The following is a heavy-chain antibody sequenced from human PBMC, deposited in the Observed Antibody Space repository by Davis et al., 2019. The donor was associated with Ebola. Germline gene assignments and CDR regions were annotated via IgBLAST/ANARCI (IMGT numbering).Heavy chain of an antibody. CDR3: ARDFRPYDSSNGY. CDR1: GGTFSSYT. D-gene: IGHD3-22*01. J-gene: IGHJ4*02. Sequence: SVKVSCKASGGTFSSYTISWVRQVPGQGLEWMGRIIPILGIANYAQKFQGRVTITADKSTSTAYMELRSLRSDDTAVYYCARDFRPYDSSNGYWGQGTLVTVSS. V-gene: IGHV1-69*04. CDR2: IIPILGIA.